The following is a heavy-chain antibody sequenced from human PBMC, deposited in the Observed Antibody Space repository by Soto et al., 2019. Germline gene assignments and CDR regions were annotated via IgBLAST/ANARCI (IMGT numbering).Heavy chain of an antibody. CDR1: RFNFSAAW. Sequence: EMQLVQSGGGLVKPGGSLRLSCVASRFNFSAAWLNWIRQAPGKGLAWVGRIKPKSEGETADYTAPVRGRFTISRDDSQNTLQLQMDSLKTEDTAVYYCATVPESRGPTWGLGVLVTVSS. CDR3: ATVPESRGPT. CDR2: IKPKSEGETA. D-gene: IGHD1-26*01. J-gene: IGHJ4*02. V-gene: IGHV3-15*07.